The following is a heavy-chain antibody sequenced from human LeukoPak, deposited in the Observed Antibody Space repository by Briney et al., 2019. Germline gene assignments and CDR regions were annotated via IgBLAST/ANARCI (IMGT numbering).Heavy chain of an antibody. J-gene: IGHJ6*03. D-gene: IGHD2-21*01. CDR3: ARGVVRYYYMDV. CDR2: ICASGST. Sequence: SETLPLTCTVSGGSISSYYWSWIRQPAGKGLEWIGRICASGSTNYNPSLKSRVTMSVDTSKNQFSLKLSSVTAADTAVYYCARGVVRYYYMDVWGKGTTVTVSS. CDR1: GGSISSYY. V-gene: IGHV4-4*07.